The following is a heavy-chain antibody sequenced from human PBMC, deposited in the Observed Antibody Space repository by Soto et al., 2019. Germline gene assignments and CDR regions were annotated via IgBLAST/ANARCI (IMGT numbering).Heavy chain of an antibody. Sequence: SVKVSCKASGGTFSSYAISWVRQAPGQGLEWMGGIIPIXXTXXXXXKXXGRVTITADESTSTAYMELSSLTSEDTAVYYCARGGPDLATIGSFDYWGQGTLVTVSS. CDR3: ARGGPDLATIGSFDY. J-gene: IGHJ4*02. V-gene: IGHV1-69*13. CDR2: IIPIXXTX. D-gene: IGHD3-16*01. CDR1: GGTFSSYA.